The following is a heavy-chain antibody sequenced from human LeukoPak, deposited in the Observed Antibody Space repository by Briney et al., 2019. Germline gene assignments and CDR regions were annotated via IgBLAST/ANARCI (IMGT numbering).Heavy chain of an antibody. J-gene: IGHJ4*02. CDR2: IKEDGSEK. CDR1: GFTFNRDW. Sequence: GGSLRLSCAVSGFTFNRDWTAWVRQAPGTGLEWVANIKEDGSEKNYVDSVKGRFTISRDNAVNSVYLQMNDLRAEDTGVYYCATKEPSTSGWSYWGQGTLVTVSS. D-gene: IGHD6-19*01. V-gene: IGHV3-7*01. CDR3: ATKEPSTSGWSY.